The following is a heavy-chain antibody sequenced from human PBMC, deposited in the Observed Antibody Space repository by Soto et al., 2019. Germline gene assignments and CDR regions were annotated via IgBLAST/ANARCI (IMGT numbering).Heavy chain of an antibody. V-gene: IGHV1-69*02. D-gene: IGHD6-19*01. J-gene: IGHJ1*01. CDR1: GGTFSSYT. Sequence: SVKVSCKASGGTFSSYTISWVRQAPGQGLEWMGRIIPILGIANYAQKFQGRVTITADKSTSTAYMELSSLRSEDTAVYYCERGYSSGWTPEYFQHWGQGTLVTVS. CDR3: ERGYSSGWTPEYFQH. CDR2: IIPILGIA.